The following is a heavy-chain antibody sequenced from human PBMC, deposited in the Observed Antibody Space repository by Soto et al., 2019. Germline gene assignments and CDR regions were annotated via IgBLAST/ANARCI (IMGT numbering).Heavy chain of an antibody. J-gene: IGHJ4*02. CDR2: MSYDGSNE. V-gene: IGHV3-33*05. CDR3: ARDEGRAIFRVVHDACFYY. CDR1: GFTFSRYG. D-gene: IGHD3-3*01. Sequence: QVHLVESGGGVVQPGGSLRLSCVGSGFTFSRYGVHWVRQAPGKGLEWVAFMSYDGSNEFYADSVKGRFTVSRDNSKNTLFLQMNSLTAEDTAVYYCARDEGRAIFRVVHDACFYYWGQGTLVTVSS.